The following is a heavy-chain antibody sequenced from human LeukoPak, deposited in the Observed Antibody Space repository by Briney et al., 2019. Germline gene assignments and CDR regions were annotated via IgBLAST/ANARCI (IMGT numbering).Heavy chain of an antibody. D-gene: IGHD2-8*01. CDR2: ISGSGGST. Sequence: GGSLRLSCAASGFTFSSYAMSWVRQAPGKGLEGVSAISGSGGSTYYADSVKGRFTISRDNSKNTLYLQMNSLRAEDTAVYYCAKDIRLLYHNWFDPWGQGTLVTVSS. V-gene: IGHV3-23*01. J-gene: IGHJ5*02. CDR3: AKDIRLLYHNWFDP. CDR1: GFTFSSYA.